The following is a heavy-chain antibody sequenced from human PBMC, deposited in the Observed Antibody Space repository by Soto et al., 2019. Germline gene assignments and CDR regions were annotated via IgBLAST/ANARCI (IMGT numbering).Heavy chain of an antibody. J-gene: IGHJ5*02. Sequence: PGESLKISCKGSGYSFTSYWISWVRQMSGKGLEWMGRIDPSDSYTNYSPSFQGHVTISADKSISTAYLQWSSLKASDTAMYYCARSEWDSSSSSYNWFDPWGQGTLVTVSS. CDR1: GYSFTSYW. CDR2: IDPSDSYT. D-gene: IGHD6-6*01. V-gene: IGHV5-10-1*01. CDR3: ARSEWDSSSSSYNWFDP.